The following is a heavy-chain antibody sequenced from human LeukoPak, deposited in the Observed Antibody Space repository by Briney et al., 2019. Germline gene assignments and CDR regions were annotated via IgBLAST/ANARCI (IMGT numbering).Heavy chain of an antibody. CDR2: IIPIFGTA. J-gene: IGHJ4*02. V-gene: IGHV1-69*01. CDR3: ARDETFGEFLFDY. D-gene: IGHD3-10*01. Sequence: GSSVKVSCKASGGTFSSYAISWVRQAPGQGLEWMGGIIPIFGTANHAQKFQGRVTITADESTSTAYMELSSLRSEDTAVYYCARDETFGEFLFDYWGQGTLVTVSS. CDR1: GGTFSSYA.